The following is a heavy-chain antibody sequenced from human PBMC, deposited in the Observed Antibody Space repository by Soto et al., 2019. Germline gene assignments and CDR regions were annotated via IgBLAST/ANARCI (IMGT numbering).Heavy chain of an antibody. J-gene: IGHJ6*02. CDR3: MRSYGDSYYFYYGMDV. CDR2: INPDDSDT. V-gene: IGHV5-51*01. Sequence: GESLKISCEGYGFIFSAYKIGWVRQMPGKGLEWMGIINPDDSDTRYGPSFQGQVTISADKSINTAYLQWSSLKASDTAIYYCMRSYGDSYYFYYGMDVWGQGTTVTVSS. CDR1: GFIFSAYK. D-gene: IGHD4-17*01.